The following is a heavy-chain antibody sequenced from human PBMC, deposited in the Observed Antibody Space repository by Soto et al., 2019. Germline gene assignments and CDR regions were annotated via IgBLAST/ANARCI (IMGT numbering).Heavy chain of an antibody. CDR2: IRGFSPYT. CDR3: ARDRGYDAHDYYYNAMDV. D-gene: IGHD3-10*01. Sequence: GGSLRLSCISSGFTFRTYTMNWVHQAPGKGLEWVSGIRGFSPYTFYAESVKGRFTISRDNAKNSLYLQMDSLRAEDTAVYYCARDRGYDAHDYYYNAMDVWGQGTTVTVSS. J-gene: IGHJ6*02. V-gene: IGHV3-21*01. CDR1: GFTFRTYT.